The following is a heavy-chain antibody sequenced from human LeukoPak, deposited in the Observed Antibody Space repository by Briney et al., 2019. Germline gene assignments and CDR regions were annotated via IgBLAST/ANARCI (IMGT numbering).Heavy chain of an antibody. CDR1: GFTFDDYG. CDR3: AIPPLSGTGSSRPLAEMDV. D-gene: IGHD3-10*01. V-gene: IGHV3-20*04. CDR2: INWNGGST. Sequence: PGGSLRLSCAASGFTFDDYGMSWVRQAPGKGLEWVSGINWNGGSTGYADSVKGRFTISRDNARNSLHLQMNSLRAEDTAVYYCAIPPLSGTGSSRPLAEMDVWGQGTTVTVSS. J-gene: IGHJ6*02.